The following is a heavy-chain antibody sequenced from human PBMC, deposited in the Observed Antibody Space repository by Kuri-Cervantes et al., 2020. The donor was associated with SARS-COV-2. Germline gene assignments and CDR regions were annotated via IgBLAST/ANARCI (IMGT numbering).Heavy chain of an antibody. V-gene: IGHV3-64*01. Sequence: SCAASGFIFSGYAMHWIRQAPGKGLEYVSAISSNGGTTYNAYFVKGRFTISRDTSKNTQYLQMCSRRAEAVAEYYCAKYPFDYWGQGTLVTVSS. D-gene: IGHD2-2*01. CDR3: AKYPFDY. J-gene: IGHJ4*02. CDR2: ISSNGGTT. CDR1: GFIFSGYA.